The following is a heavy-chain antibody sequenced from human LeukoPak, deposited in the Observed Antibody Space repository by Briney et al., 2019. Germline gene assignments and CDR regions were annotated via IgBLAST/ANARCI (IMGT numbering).Heavy chain of an antibody. CDR1: GGSISSYY. CDR2: IYTSGST. CDR3: ARDLHDFPPYGIDV. V-gene: IGHV4-4*07. D-gene: IGHD3/OR15-3a*01. J-gene: IGHJ6*02. Sequence: SETLSLTCSVSGGSISSYYLSWMRQPAGKGLQWIGRIYTSGSTNYNPSLKSRVTMSVETSKNQMSLKLTSVTAADTAVYYCARDLHDFPPYGIDVWGQGTTVTVSS.